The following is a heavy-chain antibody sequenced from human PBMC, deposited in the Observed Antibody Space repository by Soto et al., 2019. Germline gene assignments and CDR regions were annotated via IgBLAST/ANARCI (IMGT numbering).Heavy chain of an antibody. D-gene: IGHD3-3*02. CDR2: ISGSGGST. CDR3: AKDRVLAAHGGIQIYYHYGMDV. CDR1: GFTFSSYA. V-gene: IGHV3-23*01. J-gene: IGHJ6*02. Sequence: EVQLLESGGGLVQPGGSLRLSCAASGFTFSSYAMSWVRQAPGKGLEWVSAISGSGGSTYYADSVKGRFTISRDNSKNTLYLQMNSLRAEDTAVYYCAKDRVLAAHGGIQIYYHYGMDVWGQGTTVTVSS.